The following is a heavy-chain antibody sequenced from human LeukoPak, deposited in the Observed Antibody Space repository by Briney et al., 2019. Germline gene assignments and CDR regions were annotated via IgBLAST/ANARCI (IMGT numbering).Heavy chain of an antibody. CDR3: ARDVTMVRAFDY. Sequence: TSETLSLTCTVSGYSISSGYYWGWIRQPPGKGLEWIGSIYNSGSTYYNPSLKSRVTISVDTSKNQFSLKLSSVTAADTAVYYCARDVTMVRAFDYWGQGTLVTVSS. CDR1: GYSISSGYY. D-gene: IGHD3-10*01. CDR2: IYNSGST. J-gene: IGHJ4*02. V-gene: IGHV4-38-2*02.